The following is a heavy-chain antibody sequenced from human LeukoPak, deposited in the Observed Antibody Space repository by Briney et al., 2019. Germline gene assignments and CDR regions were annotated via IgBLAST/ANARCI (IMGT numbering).Heavy chain of an antibody. V-gene: IGHV3-30*03. Sequence: GRSLRLSCAASGFTFSSYGMHWVRQAPGKGLDWVAVISYDGSNKYYADSVKGRFTISRDNSKNTLYLQMNSLRAEDTAVYYCARDPYYDYVWGSYRYYYYYYYMDVWGKGTTVTVSS. J-gene: IGHJ6*03. CDR1: GFTFSSYG. D-gene: IGHD3-16*02. CDR3: ARDPYYDYVWGSYRYYYYYYYMDV. CDR2: ISYDGSNK.